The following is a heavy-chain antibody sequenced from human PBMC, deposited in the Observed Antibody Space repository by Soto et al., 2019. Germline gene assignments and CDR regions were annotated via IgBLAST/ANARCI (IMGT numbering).Heavy chain of an antibody. Sequence: HPGGSLRLSCAASGFTVSTDWMYWVRQAPGKGLEWVSVIRGGGNTFYADSVEGRFTISRDNSKNTVYLQMNGLRVEDTAMYYCVRANYYDGLDVWGQGTTVTVSS. CDR2: IRGGGNT. V-gene: IGHV3-66*01. CDR1: GFTVSTDW. J-gene: IGHJ6*02. CDR3: VRANYYDGLDV.